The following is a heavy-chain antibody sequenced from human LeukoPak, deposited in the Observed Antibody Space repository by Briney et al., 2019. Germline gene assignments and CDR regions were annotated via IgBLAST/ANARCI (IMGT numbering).Heavy chain of an antibody. Sequence: GGSLRLSCAASALTFSSYSMNWVRQAPGKGLVWVSRINSDGINTSYADSVKGRFTISRDNAKNTLNLQMNSLRAEDTAVYYCARDLGQYYDTSDNWFDPWGQGTLVTVSS. J-gene: IGHJ5*02. CDR2: INSDGINT. V-gene: IGHV3-74*01. D-gene: IGHD3-22*01. CDR3: ARDLGQYYDTSDNWFDP. CDR1: ALTFSSYS.